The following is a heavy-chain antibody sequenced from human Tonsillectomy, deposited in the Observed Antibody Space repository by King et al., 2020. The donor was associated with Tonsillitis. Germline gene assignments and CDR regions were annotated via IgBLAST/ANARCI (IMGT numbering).Heavy chain of an antibody. CDR2: ISYDGSNK. Sequence: VQLVESGGGVVQPGRSLRLSCAASGFTFSSSGIHWVRQAPGKGLEWVAVISYDGSNKYYADSVKGRFTISRDNSKKKLYLQMDSLKAEDTAVYYCAKDRDRSFDHWGQGTLVTVSS. J-gene: IGHJ4*02. V-gene: IGHV3-30*18. CDR1: GFTFSSSG. CDR3: AKDRDRSFDH.